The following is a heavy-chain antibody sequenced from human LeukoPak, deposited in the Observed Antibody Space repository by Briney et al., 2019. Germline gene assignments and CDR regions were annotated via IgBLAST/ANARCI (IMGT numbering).Heavy chain of an antibody. J-gene: IGHJ4*02. CDR1: GGSVSRDNYS. CDR3: ARENPSGYYNRPIDY. Sequence: SETLSLTCTVSGGSVSRDNYSWSWIRQPPGKGLEWIGYISYSGSTNYNPSLKSRVTISVDTSKNQFSLKLSSVTAADTAIYYCARENPSGYYNRPIDYWGQGTLVTVSS. CDR2: ISYSGST. V-gene: IGHV4-61*01. D-gene: IGHD3-22*01.